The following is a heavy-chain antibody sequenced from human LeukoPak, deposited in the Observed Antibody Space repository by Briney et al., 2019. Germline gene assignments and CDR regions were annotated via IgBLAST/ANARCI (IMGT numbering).Heavy chain of an antibody. D-gene: IGHD3-3*01. Sequence: QPGGSQRLSCAASGFTVSSNYMSWVRQAPGKGLEWVSVIYSGGSTYYADSVKGRFTISRDNSKNTLYLQMNSLRAEDTAVYYCARDFDDFWSGYYDYWGQGTLVTVSS. CDR3: ARDFDDFWSGYYDY. V-gene: IGHV3-66*02. CDR1: GFTVSSNY. J-gene: IGHJ4*02. CDR2: IYSGGST.